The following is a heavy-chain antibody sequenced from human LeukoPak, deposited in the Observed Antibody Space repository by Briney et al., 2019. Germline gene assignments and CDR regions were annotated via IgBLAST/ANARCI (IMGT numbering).Heavy chain of an antibody. D-gene: IGHD3-10*01. J-gene: IGHJ6*02. CDR1: GGSFSGYY. CDR3: ASRTRGITMVRGVWSRDYYYYYGMDV. Sequence: SETLSLTCAVYGGSFSGYYWSWIRQPPGRGLEWIGEINHSGSTNYNPSLKSRVTISVDTSKNQFSLKLSSVTAADTAVYYCASRTRGITMVRGVWSRDYYYYYGMDVWGQGTTVTVSS. V-gene: IGHV4-34*01. CDR2: INHSGST.